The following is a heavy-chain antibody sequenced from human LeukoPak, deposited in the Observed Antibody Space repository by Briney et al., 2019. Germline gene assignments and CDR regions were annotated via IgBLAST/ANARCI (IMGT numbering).Heavy chain of an antibody. CDR2: INSDGSST. CDR1: GFTFSSYW. D-gene: IGHD2-2*01. Sequence: PGGSLRLSCAASGFTFSSYWMHWVRQAPGKGLVWVSRINSDGSSTSYAVSVKGRFTISRENAKNTLYLQMNSLRAEDTAVYYCARDNIPAATRNWFDPWGQGTLVTVSS. CDR3: ARDNIPAATRNWFDP. V-gene: IGHV3-74*01. J-gene: IGHJ5*02.